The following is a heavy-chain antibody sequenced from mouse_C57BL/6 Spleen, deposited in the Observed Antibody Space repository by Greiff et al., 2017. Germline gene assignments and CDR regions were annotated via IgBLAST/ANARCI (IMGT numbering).Heavy chain of an antibody. Sequence: EVQLVESGGGLVKPGGSLKLSCAASGFTFSDYGMHWVRQAPEKGLEWVAYISSGSSTIYYADTVKGRFTISIDNAKNTLFLQMTSLRSEDTAMYYCAPSYGSSDVEDYYAMDYWGQGTSVTVSS. CDR2: ISSGSSTI. CDR1: GFTFSDYG. V-gene: IGHV5-17*01. CDR3: APSYGSSDVEDYYAMDY. D-gene: IGHD1-1*01. J-gene: IGHJ4*01.